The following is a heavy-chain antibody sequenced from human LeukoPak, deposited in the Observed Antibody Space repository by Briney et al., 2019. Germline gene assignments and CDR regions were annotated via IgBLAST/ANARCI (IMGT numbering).Heavy chain of an antibody. J-gene: IGHJ5*02. V-gene: IGHV1-2*02. CDR1: GYTFTGYS. CDR2: INPDSSAT. Sequence: ASVKVSCKASGYTFTGYSLHWVRQAPGQGLEWMAWINPDSSATKYAQKFQDRITMTRDTSINTAYMELTRLTSDDTAVYYCARSRYNWNANWFDPWGQGSLVSVSS. CDR3: ARSRYNWNANWFDP. D-gene: IGHD1-20*01.